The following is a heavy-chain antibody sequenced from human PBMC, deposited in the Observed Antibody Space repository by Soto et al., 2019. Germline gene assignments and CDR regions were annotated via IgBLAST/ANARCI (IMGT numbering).Heavy chain of an antibody. V-gene: IGHV3-23*01. Sequence: HPGGSLRLSCAASGFAFRDCAMTWVRQAPGKGLEWVSGLSGSGTNTYYADSVKGRFTISRDNSKKTLYLQMNSLRAEDTAVYYCAKVALWFGDLFPYYFDYWGQGTLVTVSS. CDR3: AKVALWFGDLFPYYFDY. CDR2: LSGSGTNT. CDR1: GFAFRDCA. J-gene: IGHJ4*02. D-gene: IGHD3-10*01.